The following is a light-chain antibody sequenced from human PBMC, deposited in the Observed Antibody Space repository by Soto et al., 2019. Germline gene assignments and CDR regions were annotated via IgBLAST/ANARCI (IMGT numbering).Light chain of an antibody. J-gene: IGKJ1*01. CDR2: GAS. V-gene: IGKV3-20*01. Sequence: DIVLTQSPGTLSLSPGERATLSCRASQSVSSSFLAWYQQKPGQAPRLLIYGASSRATGIPDRFSGSGSGTDFTLTISRLEPEDFAVYYCQKYGSSPLTFGHGTKMEIK. CDR3: QKYGSSPLT. CDR1: QSVSSSF.